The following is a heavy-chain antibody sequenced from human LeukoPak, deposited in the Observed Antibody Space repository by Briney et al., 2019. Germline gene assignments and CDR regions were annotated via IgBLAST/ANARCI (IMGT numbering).Heavy chain of an antibody. CDR3: ARGIIARLSDY. Sequence: GSLRLSCAASGFTFNTFSMSWVRQAPGKGLEWVSVISGGGDITYYADSEKGRFTISRDNSKNTLYLQMNSLRAEDTAIYYCARGIIARLSDYWGQGTLVTVSS. D-gene: IGHD6-6*01. J-gene: IGHJ4*02. CDR1: GFTFNTFS. CDR2: ISGGGDIT. V-gene: IGHV3-23*01.